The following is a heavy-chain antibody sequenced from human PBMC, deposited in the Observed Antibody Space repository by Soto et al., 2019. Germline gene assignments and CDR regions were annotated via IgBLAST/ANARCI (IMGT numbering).Heavy chain of an antibody. Sequence: SSETLSLTCTVYGGSFGVYYWSLIRQPPGKGLEWIGEINHSGSTNYNPSLKSRVTISVDTSKNQFSLKLSSVTAADTAVYYCASDNSSSWANWFDPLGQGTLVPVSS. V-gene: IGHV4-34*01. CDR2: INHSGST. CDR3: ASDNSSSWANWFDP. J-gene: IGHJ5*02. D-gene: IGHD6-13*01. CDR1: GGSFGVYY.